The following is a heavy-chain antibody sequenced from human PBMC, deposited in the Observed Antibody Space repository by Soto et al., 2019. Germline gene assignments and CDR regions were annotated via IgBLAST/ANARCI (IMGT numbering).Heavy chain of an antibody. J-gene: IGHJ6*02. D-gene: IGHD3-22*01. CDR2: IGAYNGHT. CDR3: AREDYYDSSGYLPVRYYFGMDV. Sequence: ASVKVSCKASGYTFTNSGISWVRQAPGQGLEWTGWIGAYNGHTKYAQKLQGRVTMTTDTSTSTAYMELRSLKSDDTAVYYCAREDYYDSSGYLPVRYYFGMDVWGQGTTVTVYS. V-gene: IGHV1-18*01. CDR1: GYTFTNSG.